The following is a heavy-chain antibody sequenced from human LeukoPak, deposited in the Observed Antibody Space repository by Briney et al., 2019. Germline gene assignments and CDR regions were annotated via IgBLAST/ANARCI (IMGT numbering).Heavy chain of an antibody. CDR3: ARSSSHSVFDY. V-gene: IGHV1-46*01. D-gene: IGHD6-13*01. CDR1: GYTFTMSY. CDR2: INPSGGST. J-gene: IGHJ4*02. Sequence: ASVKVSCKASGYTFTMSYIHWVRQAPGQGLEWMGIINPSGGSTSYAQKFQGRVTMTRDMSTSTVYMELSSLRSEDTAVYYCARSSSHSVFDYWGQGTLVTVSS.